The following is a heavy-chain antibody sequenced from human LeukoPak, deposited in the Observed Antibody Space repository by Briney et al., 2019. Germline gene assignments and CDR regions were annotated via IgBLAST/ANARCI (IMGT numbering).Heavy chain of an antibody. CDR3: AKHISSRLYYYMDV. Sequence: LTGGSLRLSCAASGFTFSSYAMSWVRQAPGKGLEWVSGISGSGGSTYYADSVEGRCTISRDNSKNTLFLQMNSLRAEDTAAYFCAKHISSRLYYYMDVWGKGTTVTVSS. CDR2: ISGSGGST. CDR1: GFTFSSYA. J-gene: IGHJ6*03. V-gene: IGHV3-23*01. D-gene: IGHD6-13*01.